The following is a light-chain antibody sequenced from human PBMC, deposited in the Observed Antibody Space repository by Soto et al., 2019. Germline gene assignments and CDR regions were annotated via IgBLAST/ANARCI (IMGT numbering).Light chain of an antibody. Sequence: IVLTQSPVTLSLSPGERATLSCRVSQHISTFLAWYQHKVGQAPRLLISDASKRATGTPARFSGSGSGTDFTLTISSLEPEDFAVYYCQQRSYGYTFGQGTKLEI. CDR2: DAS. CDR1: QHISTF. J-gene: IGKJ2*01. V-gene: IGKV3-11*01. CDR3: QQRSYGYT.